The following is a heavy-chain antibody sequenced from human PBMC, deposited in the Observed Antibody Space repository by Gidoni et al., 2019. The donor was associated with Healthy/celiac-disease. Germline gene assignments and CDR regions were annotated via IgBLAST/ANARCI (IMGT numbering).Heavy chain of an antibody. CDR3: ARLKYSSSWAYYYYYMDV. V-gene: IGHV4-61*01. J-gene: IGHJ6*03. Sequence: QVQLQESGPGLVKPSETLSLPCTVSGGSVSSGSYYWSWIRQPPGKGLEWIGYVYYSGSTNYNPSLKSRVTISVDTSKNQFSLKLSSVTAADTAVYYCARLKYSSSWAYYYYYMDVWGKGTTVTVSS. CDR2: VYYSGST. CDR1: GGSVSSGSYY. D-gene: IGHD6-13*01.